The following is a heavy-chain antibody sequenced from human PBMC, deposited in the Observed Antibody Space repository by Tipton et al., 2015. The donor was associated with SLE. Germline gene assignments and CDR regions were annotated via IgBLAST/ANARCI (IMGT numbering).Heavy chain of an antibody. CDR2: IYYSGST. CDR3: ARRHYSGPFDS. D-gene: IGHD5-12*01. J-gene: IGHJ4*02. Sequence: TLSLTCTVSGGSISSYYWSWIRQPPGKGLEWIGYIYYSGSTNYNPSLKSRVTISVDTSKNQFSPKLNSVTAADTAVYYCARRHYSGPFDSWGQGTLVTVSS. V-gene: IGHV4-59*12. CDR1: GGSISSYY.